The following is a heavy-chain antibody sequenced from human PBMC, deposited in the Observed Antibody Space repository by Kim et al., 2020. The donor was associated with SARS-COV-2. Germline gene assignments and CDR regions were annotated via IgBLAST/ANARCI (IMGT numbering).Heavy chain of an antibody. J-gene: IGHJ6*02. CDR3: ARGRARVSAAGTGYYYGMDV. CDR2: IIPIFGTA. Sequence: SVKVSCKASGGTFSSYAISWVRQAPGQGLEWMGGIIPIFGTANYAQKFQGRVTITADESTSTAYMELSSLRSEDTAVYYCARGRARVSAAGTGYYYGMDVWGQGTTVTVSS. V-gene: IGHV1-69*13. D-gene: IGHD6-13*01. CDR1: GGTFSSYA.